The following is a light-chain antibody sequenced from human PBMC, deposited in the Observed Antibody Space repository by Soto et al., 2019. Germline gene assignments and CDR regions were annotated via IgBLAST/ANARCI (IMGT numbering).Light chain of an antibody. CDR1: QDIRKY. CDR3: QQYHIYSGT. CDR2: DAS. V-gene: IGKV1-33*01. Sequence: GDRVTITCQATQDIRKYLNWYQQKPGKAPKLLIYDASSLETGVPSRFSGSGSGTEFTLTINSLQPDDFATYYCQQYHIYSGTFGQGTKVDI. J-gene: IGKJ1*01.